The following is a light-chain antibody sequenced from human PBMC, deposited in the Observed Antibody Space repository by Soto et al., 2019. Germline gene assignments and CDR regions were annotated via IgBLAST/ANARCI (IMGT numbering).Light chain of an antibody. CDR1: SSNIGSNT. J-gene: IGLJ2*01. CDR3: AAWDDILNGVV. V-gene: IGLV1-44*01. CDR2: SNN. Sequence: QSVLTQPPSASGTPGQRVTISCSGSSSNIGSNTVNWYQQLPGTAPNLLIYSNNQRPSGVPDRFSGSKSGTSASLAISGLQSEDEAEYYCAAWDDILNGVVFGGGTKLTVL.